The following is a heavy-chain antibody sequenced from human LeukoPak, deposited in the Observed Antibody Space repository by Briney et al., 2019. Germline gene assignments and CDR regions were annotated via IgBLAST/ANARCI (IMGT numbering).Heavy chain of an antibody. CDR3: ARLKRYFIEYFQH. J-gene: IGHJ1*01. CDR2: IYYSGST. D-gene: IGHD3-9*01. Sequence: GSLRLSCAASGFTFSSYSMNWIRQPPGKGLEWIGSIYYSGSTYYNPSLKSRVTISVDTSKNQFSLKLSSVTAADTAVYYCARLKRYFIEYFQHWGQGTLVTVSS. V-gene: IGHV4-39*01. CDR1: GFTFSSYS.